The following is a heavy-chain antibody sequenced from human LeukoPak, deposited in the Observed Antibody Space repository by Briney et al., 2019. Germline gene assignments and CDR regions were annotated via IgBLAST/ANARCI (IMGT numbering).Heavy chain of an antibody. CDR3: ARGEAMVRGVASFDI. CDR1: GFTFGNYW. CDR2: LNSDGSST. D-gene: IGHD3-10*01. V-gene: IGHV3-74*03. J-gene: IGHJ3*02. Sequence: QSGGSLRLSCEASGFTFGNYWMHWVRQVPGKGLVWVARLNSDGSSTTYADSVKGRFTISRDNAKNSLYLQMNSLRAEDTAVYYCARGEAMVRGVASFDIWGQGTMVTVSS.